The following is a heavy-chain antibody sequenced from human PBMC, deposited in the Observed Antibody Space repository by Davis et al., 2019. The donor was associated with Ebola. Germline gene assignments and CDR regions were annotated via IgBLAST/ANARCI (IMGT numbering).Heavy chain of an antibody. CDR1: GGTFSSYA. D-gene: IGHD5-12*01. V-gene: IGHV1-69*04. CDR2: IIPILGIA. J-gene: IGHJ6*02. Sequence: SVKVSCKASGGTFSSYAISWVRQAPGQGLEWMGRIIPILGIANYAQKFQGRVTITADKSTSTAYMELSSLRSEDTAVYYCARGRWRTYSGYDGEYYYYGMDVWGQGTTVTVSS. CDR3: ARGRWRTYSGYDGEYYYYGMDV.